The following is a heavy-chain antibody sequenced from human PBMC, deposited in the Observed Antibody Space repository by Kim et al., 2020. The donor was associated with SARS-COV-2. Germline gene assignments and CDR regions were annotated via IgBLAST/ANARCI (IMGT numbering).Heavy chain of an antibody. CDR3: ATDDWNVN. J-gene: IGHJ4*02. CDR2: DGET. D-gene: IGHD1-1*01. Sequence: DGETIYAEKFQGRVTKTEDTSTDTAYMELSSLRSEDTAVYYCATDDWNVNWGQGTLVTVSS. V-gene: IGHV1-24*01.